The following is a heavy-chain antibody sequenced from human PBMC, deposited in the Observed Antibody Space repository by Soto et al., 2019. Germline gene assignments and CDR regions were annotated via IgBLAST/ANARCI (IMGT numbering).Heavy chain of an antibody. Sequence: GGSLRLSCAASGFTFSSYGMHWVRQAPGKGLEWVAVIWYDGSNKYYADSVKGRFTISRDNSKNTLYLQMNSLRAEDTALYYCASNPTYYDFWSGPDAFDSWGQGKMVTFSS. V-gene: IGHV3-33*01. CDR2: IWYDGSNK. D-gene: IGHD3-3*01. CDR3: ASNPTYYDFWSGPDAFDS. J-gene: IGHJ3*02. CDR1: GFTFSSYG.